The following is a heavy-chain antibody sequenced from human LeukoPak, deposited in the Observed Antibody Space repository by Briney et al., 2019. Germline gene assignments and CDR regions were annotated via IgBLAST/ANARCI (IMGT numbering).Heavy chain of an antibody. J-gene: IGHJ6*02. Sequence: TSGTLSLTCAVYGGSFSGYYWSWIRQPPGKGLEWIGEINHSGSTNYNPSLKSRVTISVDTSKNQFSLKLSSVTAADTAVYCCARGKTDYYDSSGYLGQSYYYYGMDVWGQGTTVTVSS. CDR1: GGSFSGYY. V-gene: IGHV4-34*01. CDR2: INHSGST. D-gene: IGHD3-22*01. CDR3: ARGKTDYYDSSGYLGQSYYYYGMDV.